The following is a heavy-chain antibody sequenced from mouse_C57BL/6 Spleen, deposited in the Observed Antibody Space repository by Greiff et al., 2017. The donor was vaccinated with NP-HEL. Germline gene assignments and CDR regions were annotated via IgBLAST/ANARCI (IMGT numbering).Heavy chain of an antibody. J-gene: IGHJ1*03. CDR2: ISSGGSYT. Sequence: EVHLVESGGDLVKPGGSLKLSCAASGFTFSSYGMSWVRQTPDKRLEWVATISSGGSYTYYPDSVKGRFTISRDNAKNTLYLQMSSLKSEDTAMYYCASHYYYEGYFDVWGTGTTVTVSS. CDR3: ASHYYYEGYFDV. CDR1: GFTFSSYG. V-gene: IGHV5-6*01. D-gene: IGHD1-1*01.